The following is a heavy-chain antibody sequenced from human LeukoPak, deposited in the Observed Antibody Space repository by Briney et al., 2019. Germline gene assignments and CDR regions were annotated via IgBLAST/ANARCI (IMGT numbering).Heavy chain of an antibody. V-gene: IGHV1-18*01. CDR1: GYTFTSYG. J-gene: IGHJ5*02. CDR3: ARVKGPIVVGRFDP. Sequence: ASVNVSCKASGYTFTSYGISWVRQAPGQGLEWMGWISAYNGNTNYAQKLQGRVTMTTDTSTSTAYMELRSLRSDDTAVYYCARVKGPIVVGRFDPWGQGTLVTVSS. CDR2: ISAYNGNT. D-gene: IGHD2-2*01.